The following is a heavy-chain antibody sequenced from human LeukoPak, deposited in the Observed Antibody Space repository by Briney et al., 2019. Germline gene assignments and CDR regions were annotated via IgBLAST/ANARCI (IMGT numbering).Heavy chain of an antibody. D-gene: IGHD1-26*01. J-gene: IGHJ6*02. CDR1: GFTVSSNY. Sequence: GGSLRLSCAASGFTVSSNYMSWVRQAPGKGLEWVSVIYSGGSTYYADSVKGRFTISRHNSKNTLYLQMNSLRAEDTAVYYCARDRWEVRYYYYGMDVWGQGTTVTVSS. CDR2: IYSGGST. V-gene: IGHV3-53*04. CDR3: ARDRWEVRYYYYGMDV.